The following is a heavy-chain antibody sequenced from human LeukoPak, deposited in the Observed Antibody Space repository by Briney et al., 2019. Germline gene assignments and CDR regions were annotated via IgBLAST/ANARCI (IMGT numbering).Heavy chain of an antibody. CDR3: ARVFGGPVSRRFDP. CDR2: IYTSGST. D-gene: IGHD4-23*01. Sequence: SETLSFTCTVSGGSISSGRYYWSWIRQPAGKGLEWIGRIYTSGSTNYNPSLKSRVTISLDTSKNQFSLKLSSVTAADTAVYYCARVFGGPVSRRFDPWGQGTLVTVSS. V-gene: IGHV4-61*02. CDR1: GGSISSGRYY. J-gene: IGHJ5*02.